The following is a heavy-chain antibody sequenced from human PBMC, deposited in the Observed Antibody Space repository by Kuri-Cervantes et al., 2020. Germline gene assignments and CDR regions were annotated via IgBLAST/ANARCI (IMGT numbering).Heavy chain of an antibody. D-gene: IGHD2-21*02. CDR3: ARSLPLYCGGDCSYFDY. Sequence: GGSLRLSCAASGFTFSSYCMNWVRQAPGKGLEWVSSISSSSSYIYYADSVKGRFTISRDNAKNSLYLQMNSLRAEDTAVYYCARSLPLYCGGDCSYFDYWGQGTLVTVSS. CDR1: GFTFSSYC. V-gene: IGHV3-21*01. CDR2: ISSSSSYI. J-gene: IGHJ4*02.